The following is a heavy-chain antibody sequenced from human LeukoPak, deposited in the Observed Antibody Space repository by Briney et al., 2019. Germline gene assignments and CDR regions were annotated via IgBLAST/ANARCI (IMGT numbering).Heavy chain of an antibody. D-gene: IGHD3-16*01. V-gene: IGHV4-4*07. CDR3: ARGPSLDYVWGSYFDY. Sequence: KTSETLFLTCTDSGGPISSYYWSWIRQPAGKGLEWIGRIYTSGSTNYNPSLKSRVTMSVDTSKNQFSLKLSSVTAADTAVYYCARGPSLDYVWGSYFDYWGQGTLVTVSS. CDR2: IYTSGST. J-gene: IGHJ4*02. CDR1: GGPISSYY.